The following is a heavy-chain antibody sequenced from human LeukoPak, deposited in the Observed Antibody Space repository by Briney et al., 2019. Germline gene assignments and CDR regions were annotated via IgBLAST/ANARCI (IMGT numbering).Heavy chain of an antibody. CDR3: ARHRAPYSGSYVDY. Sequence: SETLSLTCAVSGYSISSCYYWGWLRQPPGKGLEWIGSIYHSGSTYYNPPLKSRVTISVDSSNNLSPLLLRSVTAANTVLYCCARHRAPYSGSYVDYWGQGTLVTVSS. D-gene: IGHD1-26*01. CDR1: GYSISSCYY. V-gene: IGHV4-38-2*01. J-gene: IGHJ4*02. CDR2: IYHSGST.